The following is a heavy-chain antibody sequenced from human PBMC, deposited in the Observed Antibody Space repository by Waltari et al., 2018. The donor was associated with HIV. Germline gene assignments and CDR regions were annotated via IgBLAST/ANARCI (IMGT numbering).Heavy chain of an antibody. Sequence: QVQLVQSGAEVKKPAASVKVYCKSSGYTFSRYYLHGVRQAAGQGLEWMGIINPRGGSTSYAQKFQGRVTMTRDTSTSTVYMELSSLRSEDTAVYYCGRDVVRGEPSLSLGYWGQGTLVTVSS. V-gene: IGHV1-46*01. CDR2: INPRGGST. D-gene: IGHD3-10*02. J-gene: IGHJ4*02. CDR1: GYTFSRYY. CDR3: GRDVVRGEPSLSLGY.